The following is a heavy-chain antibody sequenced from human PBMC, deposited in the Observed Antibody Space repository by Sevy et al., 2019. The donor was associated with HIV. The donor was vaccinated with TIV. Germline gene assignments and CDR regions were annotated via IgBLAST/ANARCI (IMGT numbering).Heavy chain of an antibody. D-gene: IGHD2-21*02. V-gene: IGHV3-66*02. CDR2: LCGGGRI. Sequence: GGSLRLSCAASGFSVSSSCMNWVRLAPGKGLEWLSFLCGGGRIFYADSVQGRFTVSRDYSKNTVYLQVSSLRPEDTAIYYCPRDVEGDPFAYFDYWGQGALVTVSS. J-gene: IGHJ4*02. CDR3: PRDVEGDPFAYFDY. CDR1: GFSVSSSC.